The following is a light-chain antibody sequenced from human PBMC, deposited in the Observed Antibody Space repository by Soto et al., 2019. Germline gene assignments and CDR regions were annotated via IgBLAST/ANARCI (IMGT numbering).Light chain of an antibody. V-gene: IGLV1-44*01. Sequence: QSVLTQPPSASATPGQRVTISCSGRSSDVGSNTVNWYQQFPGAAPKLLIYSNDQRPSGVPDRFSASKSGTSASLAISGLQSEDEADYYCATWDDSLFGHVFGTGTQ. CDR1: SSDVGSNT. J-gene: IGLJ1*01. CDR3: ATWDDSLFGHV. CDR2: SND.